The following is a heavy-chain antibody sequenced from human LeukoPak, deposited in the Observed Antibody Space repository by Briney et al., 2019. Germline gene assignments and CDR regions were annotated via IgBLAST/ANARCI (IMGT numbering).Heavy chain of an antibody. D-gene: IGHD3-16*01. CDR2: IIPIFGTA. V-gene: IGHV1-69*01. CDR3: ARGSLGGWHEGSLYAFDI. CDR1: GGTFSSYA. Sequence: SVKVSCKASGGTFSSYAISWVRQAPGQGLEWMGGIIPIFGTANYAQKFQGRVTITADESTSTAYMELSSLRSGDTAVYYCARGSLGGWHEGSLYAFDIWGQGTMVTVSS. J-gene: IGHJ3*02.